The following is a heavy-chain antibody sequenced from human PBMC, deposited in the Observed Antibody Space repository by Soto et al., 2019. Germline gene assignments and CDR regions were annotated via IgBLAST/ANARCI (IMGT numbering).Heavy chain of an antibody. CDR1: GGSFSGYY. V-gene: IGHV4-34*01. CDR2: INHSGST. J-gene: IGHJ6*02. CDR3: ARSIRGTGMPYYYGMDV. Sequence: SETLSLTCAVYGGSFSGYYWSWIRQPPGKGLEWIGEINHSGSTNYNPSLKSRVTISVDTSKNQFSLKLSSVTAAGTAVYYCARSIRGTGMPYYYGMDVWGQGTTVTVSS. D-gene: IGHD1-1*01.